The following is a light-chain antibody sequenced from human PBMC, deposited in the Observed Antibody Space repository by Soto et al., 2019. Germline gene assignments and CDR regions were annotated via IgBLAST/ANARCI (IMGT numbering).Light chain of an antibody. Sequence: ETVMTQSPATLSVSPGERATLSCRASQSVNINLAWYQLKPGLAPRLIIFCTSTRATGGPARFSGSGSGTEFTLTISNRQSEDFAVYYCQQYNEWPPLTFGRGTKV. CDR3: QQYNEWPPLT. V-gene: IGKV3-15*01. J-gene: IGKJ4*01. CDR2: CTS. CDR1: QSVNIN.